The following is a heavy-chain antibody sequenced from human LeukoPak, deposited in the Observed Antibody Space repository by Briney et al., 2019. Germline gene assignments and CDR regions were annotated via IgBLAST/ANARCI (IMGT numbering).Heavy chain of an antibody. Sequence: KPGGSLRLSCAASGFTFSNAWMTWVRQAPGKGLEWVGRIKSKTDGGTTDYAAPVKGRFTISRDDSKNTLYLQMNSLRAEDTAVYYCAKVGFSEMEWLLYSDHWGQGTLVTVSS. D-gene: IGHD3-3*01. J-gene: IGHJ4*02. CDR2: IKSKTDGGTT. CDR1: GFTFSNAW. CDR3: AKVGFSEMEWLLYSDH. V-gene: IGHV3-15*01.